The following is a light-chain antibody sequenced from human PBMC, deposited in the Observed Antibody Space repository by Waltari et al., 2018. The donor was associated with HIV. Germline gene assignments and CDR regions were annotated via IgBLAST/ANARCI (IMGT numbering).Light chain of an antibody. CDR3: QTTDTNGVVV. CDR2: QDQ. Sequence: SSALTQPPSVSVSPGQTATITCSGEAFPTRYAHWYHQRAGQAPFLVRYQDQKRPSGIPDRFSGCSSGTVLTLTISGVQTEDEGDYYCQTTDTNGVVVFGGGTKVTVL. V-gene: IGLV3-25*03. CDR1: AFPTRY. J-gene: IGLJ2*01.